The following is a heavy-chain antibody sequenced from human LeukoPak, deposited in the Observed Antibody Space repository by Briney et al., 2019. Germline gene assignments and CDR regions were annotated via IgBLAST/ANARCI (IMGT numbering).Heavy chain of an antibody. CDR3: ARDGSLGYDFWSRYYSY. V-gene: IGHV1-2*02. J-gene: IGHJ4*02. Sequence: ASVKVSCKASGYTFTGYDMHWVRQALGQGLEWMGWINPNSGGTNYAQKFQGRVTMTRDTSISTAYMELSRLRSDDTAVYYCARDGSLGYDFWSRYYSYWGQGTLVTVSS. D-gene: IGHD3-3*01. CDR1: GYTFTGYD. CDR2: INPNSGGT.